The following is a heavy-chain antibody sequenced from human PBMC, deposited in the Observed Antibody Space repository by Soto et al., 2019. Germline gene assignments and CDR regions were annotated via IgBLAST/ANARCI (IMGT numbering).Heavy chain of an antibody. J-gene: IGHJ6*03. CDR2: ISSSSSYI. Sequence: GGSLRLSCAASGFTFSSYAMSWVRQAPWKGLEWVSAISSSSSYIYYADSVKGRFTISRDNAKNSLYLQMNSLRAEDTAVYYCARGREQLVIYYYYYMDVWGKGTTVTVSS. D-gene: IGHD6-6*01. CDR3: ARGREQLVIYYYYYMDV. V-gene: IGHV3-21*01. CDR1: GFTFSSYA.